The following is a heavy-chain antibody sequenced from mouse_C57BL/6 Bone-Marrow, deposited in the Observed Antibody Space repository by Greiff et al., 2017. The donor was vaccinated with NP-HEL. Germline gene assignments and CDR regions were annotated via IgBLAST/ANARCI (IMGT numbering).Heavy chain of an antibody. J-gene: IGHJ2*01. Sequence: EVKLEESGGGLVKPGGSLKLSCAASGFTFSDYGMHWVRQAPEKGLEWVAYISSGSSTIYYADTVKGRFTISRDNAKNTLFLQMTSLRSEDTAMYYCASTIYYYGFDYWGLGTTLTVSS. CDR3: ASTIYYYGFDY. D-gene: IGHD1-1*01. CDR1: GFTFSDYG. V-gene: IGHV5-17*01. CDR2: ISSGSSTI.